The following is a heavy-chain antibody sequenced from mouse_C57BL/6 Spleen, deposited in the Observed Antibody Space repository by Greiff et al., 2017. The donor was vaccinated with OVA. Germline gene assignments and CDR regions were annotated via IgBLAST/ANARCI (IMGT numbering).Heavy chain of an antibody. CDR2: ISSGSSTI. D-gene: IGHD1-1*01. CDR1: GFTFSDYG. Sequence: EVQRVESGGGLVKPGGSLKLSCAASGFTFSDYGMHWVRQAPEKGLEWVAYISSGSSTIYYADTVKGRFTISRDNAKNTLFLQMTSLRSEDTAMYYCARRYYYGSSYDYFDYWGQGTTLTVSS. CDR3: ARRYYYGSSYDYFDY. J-gene: IGHJ2*01. V-gene: IGHV5-17*01.